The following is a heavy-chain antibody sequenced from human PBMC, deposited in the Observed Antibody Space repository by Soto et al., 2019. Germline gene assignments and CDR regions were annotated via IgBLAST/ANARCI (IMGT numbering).Heavy chain of an antibody. CDR1: GGSISSSSYY. Sequence: LSLTCTVSGGSISSSSYYWGWIRQPPGKGLEWIGEINYSGSTNYNPSLKSRVTISVDTSKNQFSLKLSSVTAADTAVYYCARFHCSSTNSVPLDPWGQG. CDR3: ARFHCSSTNSVPLDP. J-gene: IGHJ5*02. D-gene: IGHD2-2*01. V-gene: IGHV4-39*01. CDR2: INYSGST.